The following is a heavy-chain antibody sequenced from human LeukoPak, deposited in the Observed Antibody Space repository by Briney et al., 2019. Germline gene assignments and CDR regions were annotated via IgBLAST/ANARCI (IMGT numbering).Heavy chain of an antibody. Sequence: SETLSLTCTVSGGSTSSYYWSWIRQPPGKGLEWIGYIYYSGSTNYNPSLKSRVTISVDTSKNQFSLKLSSVAAADTAVYYCARLNIPNSSSWYLYYYYYYGMDVWGQGTTVTVSS. V-gene: IGHV4-59*08. J-gene: IGHJ6*02. CDR2: IYYSGST. CDR1: GGSTSSYY. D-gene: IGHD6-13*01. CDR3: ARLNIPNSSSWYLYYYYYYGMDV.